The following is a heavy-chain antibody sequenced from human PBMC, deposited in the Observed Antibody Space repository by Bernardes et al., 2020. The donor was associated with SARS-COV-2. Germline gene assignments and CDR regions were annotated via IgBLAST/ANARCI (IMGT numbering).Heavy chain of an antibody. CDR3: ARSDTWANKNYYSLDV. Sequence: GASLKISCKTSGYTFTNYWIGWVRQMPGKGLELMGIIYPGDSDTRYSPSFQGQVTISADKSMNTAYLQWSSLKASDTAMYYCARSDTWANKNYYSLDVWGQGTTVTVSS. CDR2: IYPGDSDT. J-gene: IGHJ6*02. CDR1: GYTFTNYW. D-gene: IGHD2-21*02. V-gene: IGHV5-51*01.